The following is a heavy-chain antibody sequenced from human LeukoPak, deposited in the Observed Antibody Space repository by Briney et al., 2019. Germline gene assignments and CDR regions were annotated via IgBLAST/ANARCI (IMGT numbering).Heavy chain of an antibody. V-gene: IGHV1-69*13. CDR3: AREGSIRDGSKFDY. CDR1: GGTFSSYA. D-gene: IGHD5-24*01. J-gene: IGHJ4*02. CDR2: IIPIFGTA. Sequence: SVKVSCKASGGTFSSYAISWVRQAPGQGLEWMGGIIPIFGTANYAQKFQGRVTITADESTSTAYMELSSLRSEDTAVYYCAREGSIRDGSKFDYRGQGTLVTVSS.